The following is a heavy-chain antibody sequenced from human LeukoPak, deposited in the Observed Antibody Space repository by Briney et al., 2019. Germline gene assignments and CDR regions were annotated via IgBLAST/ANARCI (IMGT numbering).Heavy chain of an antibody. D-gene: IGHD3-10*01. CDR3: ARYYYGSGAFDY. CDR2: IYYSGST. Sequence: SQTLSLTCAVSGGSISSGGYSWSWIRQPPGKGLEWIGYIYYSGSTNYNPSLKSRVTISVDTSKNQFSLKLSSVTAADTAVYYCARYYYGSGAFDYWGQGTLVTVSS. CDR1: GGSISSGGYS. J-gene: IGHJ4*02. V-gene: IGHV4-61*08.